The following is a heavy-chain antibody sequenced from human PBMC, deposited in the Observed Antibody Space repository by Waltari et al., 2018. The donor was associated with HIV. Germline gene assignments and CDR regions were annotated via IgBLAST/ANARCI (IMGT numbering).Heavy chain of an antibody. V-gene: IGHV1-2*02. J-gene: IGHJ4*02. Sequence: QVQLVQSGAEVKKPGASVKVSCKASGYTFTGYYMHWVRQAPGQGLEWMRWINPNRGGTNYAQKFQGRVTMTRDTSISTAYMELSRLRSDDTAVYYCARGSYSSSFPFDYWGQGTLVTVSS. CDR3: ARGSYSSSFPFDY. D-gene: IGHD6-6*01. CDR2: INPNRGGT. CDR1: GYTFTGYY.